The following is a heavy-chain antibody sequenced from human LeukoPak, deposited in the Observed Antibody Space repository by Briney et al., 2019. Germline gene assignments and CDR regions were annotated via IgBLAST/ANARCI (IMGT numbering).Heavy chain of an antibody. CDR1: GFSFGGFY. Sequence: GGSLRLSCEDSGFSFGGFYMHWVRQAPGKGLEWVSTINGDGEFTVYAASVKGRFTISRDNSKNTLILQMTSLRAEDTALYYCAKSGVQGYMDVWGKGTTVTVSS. V-gene: IGHV3-23*01. CDR3: AKSGVQGYMDV. J-gene: IGHJ6*03. D-gene: IGHD1-26*01. CDR2: INGDGEFT.